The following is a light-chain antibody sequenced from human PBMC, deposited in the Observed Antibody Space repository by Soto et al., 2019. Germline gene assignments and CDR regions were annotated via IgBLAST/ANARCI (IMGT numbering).Light chain of an antibody. CDR3: GTWDSSLSAVV. Sequence: QSVLTQPPSVSAAPGQKVTISCSGSSSNIGNNYVSWYQQFPGTAPKLLIYDNNQRPSGIPDRFSGSKSGTSATLAITGLQTGDEADYYCGTWDSSLSAVVFGGGTKLTVL. CDR1: SSNIGNNY. CDR2: DNN. J-gene: IGLJ2*01. V-gene: IGLV1-51*01.